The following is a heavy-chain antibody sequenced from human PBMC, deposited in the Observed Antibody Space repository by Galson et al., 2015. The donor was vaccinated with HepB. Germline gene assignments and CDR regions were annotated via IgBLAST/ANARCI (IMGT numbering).Heavy chain of an antibody. CDR2: ISTYSGDT. V-gene: IGHV1-18*04. CDR3: AKDKDYLFDY. J-gene: IGHJ4*02. CDR1: GYTFTTYG. D-gene: IGHD2/OR15-2a*01. Sequence: SVKVSCKVSGYTFTTYGMSWVRQDPGQGLEWMGWISTYSGDTNYAQKFQGRVTMTTDTSTSTAFMELRSLRSDDTAVYYCAKDKDYLFDYWGQGTLVTVSS.